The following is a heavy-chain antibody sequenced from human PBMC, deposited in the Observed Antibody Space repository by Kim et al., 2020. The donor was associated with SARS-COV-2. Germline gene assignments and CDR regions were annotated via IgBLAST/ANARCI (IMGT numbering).Heavy chain of an antibody. Sequence: ASVKVSCKASGYTFTSYAMHWVRQAPGQRLEWMGWINAGNGNTKYSQKFQGRVTITRDTSASTAYMELSSLRSEDTAVYYCARDHRGKAAAGIDYWGQGTLVTVSS. CDR3: ARDHRGKAAAGIDY. CDR1: GYTFTSYA. V-gene: IGHV1-3*01. J-gene: IGHJ4*02. CDR2: INAGNGNT. D-gene: IGHD6-13*01.